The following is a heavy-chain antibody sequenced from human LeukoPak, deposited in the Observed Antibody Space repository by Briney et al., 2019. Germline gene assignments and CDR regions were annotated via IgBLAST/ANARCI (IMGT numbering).Heavy chain of an antibody. CDR1: GFTFSQYN. V-gene: IGHV3-23*05. J-gene: IGHJ3*02. Sequence: GGSLRLASAASGFTFSQYNMTWVRQAPGKGLEWVSGIITSGRNTYYADSVKGRFTISRDNSKNTLYLQMNSLRAEDTALYYCAKTLRRSFDIWGQGTMVTVSS. CDR2: IITSGRNT. CDR3: AKTLRRSFDI.